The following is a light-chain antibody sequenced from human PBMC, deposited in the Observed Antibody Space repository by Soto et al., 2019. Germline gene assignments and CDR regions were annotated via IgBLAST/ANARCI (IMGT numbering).Light chain of an antibody. V-gene: IGLV7-43*01. CDR2: SAS. J-gene: IGLJ1*01. CDR1: TGAVTSTYH. CDR3: LLYYGGARV. Sequence: QTVVTQEPSLTVSPGGTVTLTCASSTGAVTSTYHPNWFQQKPGQAPRALIYSASYKHSWTPARFSGSLLGGKAALTLSGVQPEDEAEYYCLLYYGGARVFGSGTKLTVL.